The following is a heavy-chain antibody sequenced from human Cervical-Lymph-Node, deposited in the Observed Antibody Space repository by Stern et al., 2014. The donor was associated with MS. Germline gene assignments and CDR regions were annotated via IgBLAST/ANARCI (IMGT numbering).Heavy chain of an antibody. CDR1: GYTFTSYW. J-gene: IGHJ4*02. Sequence: VQLVQSGPEVKRPGESLKISCQASGYTFTSYWIGWVRQMPGKGLEWIAIIFPGGSDIRYSPSFQGQVTISAEKSSSPAYLQWNNLKASDTAIYYCARQRYFDYWGQGTLVTVSS. CDR2: IFPGGSDI. CDR3: ARQRYFDY. V-gene: IGHV5-51*01.